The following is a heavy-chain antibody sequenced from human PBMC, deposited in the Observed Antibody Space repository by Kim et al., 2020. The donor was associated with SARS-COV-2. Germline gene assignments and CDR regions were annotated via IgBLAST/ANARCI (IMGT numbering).Heavy chain of an antibody. D-gene: IGHD3-3*01. CDR2: ISSSSSYI. J-gene: IGHJ4*02. CDR1: GFTFSSHS. V-gene: IGHV3-21*01. Sequence: GGSLRLSCAASGFTFSSHSMNWVRQAPGKGLEWVSSISSSSSYIYYADSVKGRFTVSRDNAKNSLYLQMNSLRAEDTAVYYCARATYYDFWSGYSFDYWRQGTLVTVSS. CDR3: ARATYYDFWSGYSFDY.